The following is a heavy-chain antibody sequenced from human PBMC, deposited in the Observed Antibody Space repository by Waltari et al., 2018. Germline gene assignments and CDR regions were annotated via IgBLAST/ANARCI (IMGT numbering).Heavy chain of an antibody. V-gene: IGHV3-74*01. J-gene: IGHJ2*01. Sequence: EVQLVESGGGLVQHGGSLRLSCAASGFTYSMYWMHWVRQAPGKGLVWVSRSNSDGSSTSYADSVKGRFTISKDNAKNTVYLQMNSLRAEDTAIYYCARGARRTTVTTGWWYFD. CDR2: SNSDGSST. CDR1: GFTYSMYW. D-gene: IGHD4-17*01. CDR3: ARGARRTTVTTGWWYFD.